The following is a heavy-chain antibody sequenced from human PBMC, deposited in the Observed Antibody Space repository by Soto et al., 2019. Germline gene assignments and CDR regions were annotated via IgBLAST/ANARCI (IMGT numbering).Heavy chain of an antibody. CDR1: GFTFGDYA. V-gene: IGHV3-49*03. CDR3: TSFLNWNYVLVVDEGIDP. D-gene: IGHD1-7*01. J-gene: IGHJ5*02. CDR2: IRSKAYGGTT. Sequence: GGSLRLSCTASGFTFGDYAMSWFRQAPGKGLEWVGFIRSKAYGGTTEYAASVKGRFTISRDDSKSIAYLQMNSLKTEDTAVYYCTSFLNWNYVLVVDEGIDPWGQGTLVTVSS.